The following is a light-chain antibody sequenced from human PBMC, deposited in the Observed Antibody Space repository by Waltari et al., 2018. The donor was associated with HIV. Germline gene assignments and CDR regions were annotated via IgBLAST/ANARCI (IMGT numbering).Light chain of an antibody. V-gene: IGLV3-21*01. J-gene: IGLJ1*01. CDR1: KIGNRD. CDR2: DDD. CDR3: QVWDSGSDHV. Sequence: SYVLTQPPSITVATGKTAKITCGGNKIGNRDVHWYQQKPGQAPILVIYDDDDRPSGIPERFSGSNSDNTATLTINRVEVGDEGDYYCQVWDSGSDHVFGSGTTVTVL.